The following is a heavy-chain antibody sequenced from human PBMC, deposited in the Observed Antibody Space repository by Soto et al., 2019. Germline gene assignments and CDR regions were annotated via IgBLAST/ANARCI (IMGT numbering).Heavy chain of an antibody. V-gene: IGHV1-3*01. J-gene: IGHJ4*02. Sequence: QVQLVQSGAEGKKPGASVKVSCETSGYTFANYPMHWVRQAPGQTLEWMGWINAGNGYTKYSQKFQGRVTITRDTSASIAYMELSSLRSEDTAVYYCARAKIITTLDYWGQGTLVIVSS. CDR2: INAGNGYT. CDR1: GYTFANYP. D-gene: IGHD3-10*01. CDR3: ARAKIITTLDY.